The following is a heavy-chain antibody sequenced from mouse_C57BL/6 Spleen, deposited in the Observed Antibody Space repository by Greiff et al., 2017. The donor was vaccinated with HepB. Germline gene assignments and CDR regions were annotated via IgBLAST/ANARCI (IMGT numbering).Heavy chain of an antibody. V-gene: IGHV5-17*01. CDR3: ARWDLTGFAY. D-gene: IGHD4-1*01. CDR2: ISSGSSTI. Sequence: VKLVESGGGLLTPGGSLKLSFAASGFPFSDSLIHLFRQSPEKFLECVAYISSGSSTIYYADTVKGRFTISRDNAKNTLFLQMTSLRSEDTAMYYCARWDLTGFAYWGQGTLVTVSA. J-gene: IGHJ3*01. CDR1: GFPFSDSL.